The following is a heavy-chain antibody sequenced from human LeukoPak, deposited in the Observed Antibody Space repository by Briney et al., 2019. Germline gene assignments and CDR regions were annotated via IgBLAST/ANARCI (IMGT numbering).Heavy chain of an antibody. CDR1: GGSFSGYY. CDR3: ARGRCTNGVCYPRDY. CDR2: INHSGST. Sequence: SETLSLTCAVYGGSFSGYYWSWIRQPPGNGLEWIGEINHSGSTNYNPSLKSRVTISVDTSKNQFSLKLSSVTAADTAVYYCARGRCTNGVCYPRDYWGQGTLVTVSS. V-gene: IGHV4-34*01. J-gene: IGHJ4*02. D-gene: IGHD2-8*01.